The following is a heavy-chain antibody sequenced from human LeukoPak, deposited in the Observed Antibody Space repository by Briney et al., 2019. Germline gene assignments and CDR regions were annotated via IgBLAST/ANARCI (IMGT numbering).Heavy chain of an antibody. CDR1: GYTFNSYD. J-gene: IGHJ3*02. V-gene: IGHV1-8*01. Sequence: ASVKVSCKASGYTFNSYDINWVRQATGQGLEWMGWMNPNTGNTGYGERFQGRVTMTRDNSISTAYMELNSLTSEDTAVYYCARRAALAARLFGAFDIWGQGTMVTVSS. CDR3: ARRAALAARLFGAFDI. D-gene: IGHD6-6*01. CDR2: MNPNTGNT.